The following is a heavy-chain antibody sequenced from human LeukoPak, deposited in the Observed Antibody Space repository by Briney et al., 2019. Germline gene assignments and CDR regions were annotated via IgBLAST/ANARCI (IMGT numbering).Heavy chain of an antibody. Sequence: SETLSLTCTVSGGSISSYYWSWIRQPPGKGLEWIGYIYYSGSTKYNPSLKSRVTISVDTSKNQFSLKLSSVTAADTAVYYCASDSKVVAGFDYWGQGSLVTVSS. V-gene: IGHV4-59*01. D-gene: IGHD6-19*01. J-gene: IGHJ4*02. CDR3: ASDSKVVAGFDY. CDR2: IYYSGST. CDR1: GGSISSYY.